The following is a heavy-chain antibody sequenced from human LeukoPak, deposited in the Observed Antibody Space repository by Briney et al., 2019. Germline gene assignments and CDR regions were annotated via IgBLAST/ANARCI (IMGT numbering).Heavy chain of an antibody. Sequence: SVKVSCKAPGGTFSSYAISWVRQAPGQGLEWMGRIIPILGIANYAQKFQGRVTITADKSTSTAYMELSSLRSEDTAVYYCASGAVCSSTSCYRSNYYGMDVWGQGTTVTVSS. V-gene: IGHV1-69*04. CDR3: ASGAVCSSTSCYRSNYYGMDV. CDR2: IIPILGIA. J-gene: IGHJ6*02. CDR1: GGTFSSYA. D-gene: IGHD2-2*02.